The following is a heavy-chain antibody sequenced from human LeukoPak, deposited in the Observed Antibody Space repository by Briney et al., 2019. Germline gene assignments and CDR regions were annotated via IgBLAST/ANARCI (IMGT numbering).Heavy chain of an antibody. Sequence: SVKVSCKASVGTFSSYAISWVRQAPGQGLEWMGGIIPIFGTANYAQKFQGRVTITADESTSTAYMELSSLRSEDTAVYYCARETGPPTFTVTTGHAFDIWGQGTMVTVSS. J-gene: IGHJ3*02. V-gene: IGHV1-69*13. D-gene: IGHD4-17*01. CDR3: ARETGPPTFTVTTGHAFDI. CDR1: VGTFSSYA. CDR2: IIPIFGTA.